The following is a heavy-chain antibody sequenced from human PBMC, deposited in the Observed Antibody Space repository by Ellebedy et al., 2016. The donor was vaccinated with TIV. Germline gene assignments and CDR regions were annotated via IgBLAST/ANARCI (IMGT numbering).Heavy chain of an antibody. D-gene: IGHD3-10*01. V-gene: IGHV1-8*01. CDR1: GYTFTSYD. Sequence: ASVKVSCKASGYTFTSYDINWVRQATGQGLEWMGWMNPNSGNTGYAQKFQGRVTMTRSTSISTAYMELSSLRSEDTAVYYCARDRPRSWDYYGSGSYFPFDYWGQGTLVTVSS. J-gene: IGHJ4*02. CDR2: MNPNSGNT. CDR3: ARDRPRSWDYYGSGSYFPFDY.